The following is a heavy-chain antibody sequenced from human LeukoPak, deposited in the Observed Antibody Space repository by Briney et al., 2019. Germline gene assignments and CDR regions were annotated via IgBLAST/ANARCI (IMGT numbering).Heavy chain of an antibody. D-gene: IGHD6-13*01. J-gene: IGHJ4*02. CDR2: IYYSGST. CDR1: GGSISSSSYY. V-gene: IGHV4-39*07. CDR3: GRGGIAAAASGIDF. Sequence: SETLSLTCTVSGGSISSSSYYWGWVRQAPGKGLEWIGSIYYSGSTYYNPSLKSRVTISVDRPKNQFSLKLSSVTAADTAVYYCGRGGIAAAASGIDFWGPGTLVTVSS.